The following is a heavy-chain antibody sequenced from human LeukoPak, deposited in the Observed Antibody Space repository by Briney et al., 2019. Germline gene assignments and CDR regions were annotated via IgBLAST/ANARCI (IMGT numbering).Heavy chain of an antibody. Sequence: SETLSLTCTVSGGSISSSSYYWGWIRQPPGKGLEWIGSIYYSGSTYYNPSLKSRVTISVDTSKNQFSLKLSSVTAADTAVYYCARDAQARRTVTTFGYWGQGTLVTVSS. CDR3: ARDAQARRTVTTFGY. CDR2: IYYSGST. CDR1: GGSISSSSYY. V-gene: IGHV4-39*07. D-gene: IGHD4-17*01. J-gene: IGHJ4*02.